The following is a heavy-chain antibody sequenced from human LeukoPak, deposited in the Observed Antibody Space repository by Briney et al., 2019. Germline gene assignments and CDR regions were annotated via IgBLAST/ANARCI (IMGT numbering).Heavy chain of an antibody. Sequence: SETLSLTCAVYGGSFSGYYWSWIRQPPGKGLEWIGEINHSGSTNYNPSLKSRVTISVDTSKNRFSLKLSSVTAADTAVYYCARVGEAAYTYYYYYMDVWGKGTTVTVSS. CDR1: GGSFSGYY. J-gene: IGHJ6*03. V-gene: IGHV4-34*01. D-gene: IGHD3-16*01. CDR3: ARVGEAAYTYYYYYMDV. CDR2: INHSGST.